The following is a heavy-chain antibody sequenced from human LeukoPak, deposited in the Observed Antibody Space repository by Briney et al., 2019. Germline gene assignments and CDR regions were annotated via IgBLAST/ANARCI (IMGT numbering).Heavy chain of an antibody. V-gene: IGHV1-18*01. J-gene: IGHJ3*02. CDR2: ISAYNGNT. CDR1: GYTFTSYG. D-gene: IGHD6-19*01. Sequence: ASVKVSCKASGYTFTSYGISWVRQAPGQGLEWMGWISAYNGNTNYAQKLQGRVTMTTDTSTSTAYMELRSLRSDDTAVYYCAGSVSRGIAVAGGSDAFGIWGQGTMVTVSS. CDR3: AGSVSRGIAVAGGSDAFGI.